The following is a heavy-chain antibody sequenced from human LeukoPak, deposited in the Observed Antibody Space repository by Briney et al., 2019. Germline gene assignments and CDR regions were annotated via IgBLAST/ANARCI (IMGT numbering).Heavy chain of an antibody. D-gene: IGHD6-13*01. CDR3: AREVGGYSSSWYGDYFDY. CDR2: INHSGST. V-gene: IGHV4-34*01. J-gene: IGHJ4*02. Sequence: SETLSLTCAVYGGSFSGYYWSWIRQPPGKGLEWSGEINHSGSTNYNPSLKSRVTISVDTSKNQFSLKLNSVTAADTAVYYCAREVGGYSSSWYGDYFDYWGQGTLVTVSS. CDR1: GGSFSGYY.